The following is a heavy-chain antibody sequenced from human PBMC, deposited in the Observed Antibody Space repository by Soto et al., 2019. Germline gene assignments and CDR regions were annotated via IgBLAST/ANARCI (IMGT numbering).Heavy chain of an antibody. CDR1: GDSISNYY. Sequence: LSLTCTVSGDSISNYYWTWIRQPPGKGLEWIGYLYYTGNVDYNPSLKSRVTMSLDTSNNQFSLKLTSVTAADTAVYYCARVFTVTTYAFDIWGQGTMVTVSS. J-gene: IGHJ3*02. V-gene: IGHV4-59*01. CDR2: LYYTGNV. D-gene: IGHD4-17*01. CDR3: ARVFTVTTYAFDI.